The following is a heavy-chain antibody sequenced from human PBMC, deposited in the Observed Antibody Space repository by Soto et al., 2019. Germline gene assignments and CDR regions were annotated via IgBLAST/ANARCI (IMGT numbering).Heavy chain of an antibody. CDR1: GFTFSSYS. J-gene: IGHJ5*02. Sequence: GGSLRLSCAASGFTFSSYSMDWVRQAPGKGLEWVSSISSSSSYIYYADSVKGRFTISRDNAKNSLYLQMNSLRAEDTAVYYCAGHYDILTGYPPLNWFDPWGKGTLVTVSS. D-gene: IGHD3-9*01. V-gene: IGHV3-21*01. CDR3: AGHYDILTGYPPLNWFDP. CDR2: ISSSSSYI.